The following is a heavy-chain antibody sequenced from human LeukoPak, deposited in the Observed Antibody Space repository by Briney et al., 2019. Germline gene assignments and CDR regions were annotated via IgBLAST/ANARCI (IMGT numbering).Heavy chain of an antibody. Sequence: GGTLRLSCAASGFTFSSYSMNWVRQAPGKGLEWVSSISSSSSYIYYADSVKGRFTISRDNAKNSLYLQMNSLRAEDTAVYYCARDLMDTSMVFYYWGQGTLVTVSS. CDR3: ARDLMDTSMVFYY. V-gene: IGHV3-21*01. D-gene: IGHD5-18*01. J-gene: IGHJ4*02. CDR2: ISSSSSYI. CDR1: GFTFSSYS.